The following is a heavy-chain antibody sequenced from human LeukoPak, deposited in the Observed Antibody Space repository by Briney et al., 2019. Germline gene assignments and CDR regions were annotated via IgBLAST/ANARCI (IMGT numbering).Heavy chain of an antibody. Sequence: KAGGSLRLSRAASGFTFSSYSMNWVRQAPGKGLEWVSSISSSSSYIYYADSVKGRFTISRDNAKNSLYLQMNSLRAEDTAVYYCARFGLYYYDSSGPPNPIDYWGQGTLVTVSS. CDR1: GFTFSSYS. V-gene: IGHV3-21*01. J-gene: IGHJ4*02. CDR2: ISSSSSYI. CDR3: ARFGLYYYDSSGPPNPIDY. D-gene: IGHD3-22*01.